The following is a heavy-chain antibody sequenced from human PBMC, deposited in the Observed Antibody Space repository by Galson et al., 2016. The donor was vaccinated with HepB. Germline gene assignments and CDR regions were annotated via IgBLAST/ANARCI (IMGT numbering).Heavy chain of an antibody. CDR2: ISAYNGNT. Sequence: SVKVSCKASGYTFTSYAISWVRQAPGQGLEWMGWISAYNGNTYYAQNLQGRVIMTTDTSTSTAYMELRSLISDDTAVYYCASHYGSGSVSWFAPWGQGTLVTVPS. D-gene: IGHD3-10*01. V-gene: IGHV1-18*01. CDR1: GYTFTSYA. J-gene: IGHJ5*02. CDR3: ASHYGSGSVSWFAP.